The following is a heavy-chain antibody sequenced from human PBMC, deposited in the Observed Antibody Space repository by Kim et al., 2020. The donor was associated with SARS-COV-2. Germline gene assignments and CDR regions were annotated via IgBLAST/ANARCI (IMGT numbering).Heavy chain of an antibody. CDR2: ISYDGSNK. CDR3: AKDHGGDY. J-gene: IGHJ4*02. CDR1: GFTFSSYG. V-gene: IGHV3-30*18. D-gene: IGHD4-17*01. Sequence: GGSLRLSCAASGFTFSSYGMHWVRQAPGKGLEWVAVISYDGSNKYYADPVKGRFTISRDNSKNTLYLQMNSLRAEDTAVYYCAKDHGGDYWGQGTLVTVSS.